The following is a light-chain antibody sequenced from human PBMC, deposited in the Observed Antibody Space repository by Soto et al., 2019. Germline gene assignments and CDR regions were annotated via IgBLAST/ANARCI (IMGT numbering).Light chain of an antibody. Sequence: NFLLTQPHSVSESPGKTVTISCTRSSGSIASSYVQWYQQRPGSAPTTMIYENYQRPSGVPDRFSGSIDSSSNSASLPLSGLKTEDEADYYCQSYDGPNSAILFGGGTKVTVL. J-gene: IGLJ3*02. CDR2: ENY. CDR1: SGSIASSY. V-gene: IGLV6-57*04. CDR3: QSYDGPNSAIL.